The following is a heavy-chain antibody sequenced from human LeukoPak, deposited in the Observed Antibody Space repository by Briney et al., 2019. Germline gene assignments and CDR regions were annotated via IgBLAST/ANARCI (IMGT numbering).Heavy chain of an antibody. CDR2: ISSSGSTI. V-gene: IGHV3-48*03. D-gene: IGHD3-22*01. CDR1: GFTFSSYE. J-gene: IGHJ4*02. CDR3: ASGYYYDSSGYY. Sequence: GGSLRLSCAASGFTFSSYEMNWVRQAPGKGLEWVSYISSSGSTIYYADSVKGRFTISRDNAKNSLYLQMNSLRAEDTAVYYCASGYYYDSSGYYWGQGTLVTVSS.